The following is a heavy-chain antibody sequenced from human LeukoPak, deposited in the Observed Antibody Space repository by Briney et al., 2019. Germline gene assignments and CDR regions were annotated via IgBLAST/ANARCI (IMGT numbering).Heavy chain of an antibody. CDR2: IDWDDDK. D-gene: IGHD1-26*01. J-gene: IGHJ4*02. V-gene: IGHV2-70*11. CDR1: GFSLSTSGMG. CDR3: ARMESGSYGPFDY. Sequence: SGPSLFKPTPTLTLTFTFSGFSLSTSGMGVSWIRQPPGKALEWLARIDWDDDKYFSTSLKTRLTISKDTSKNQVVLTMTNMDPVDTATYYCARMESGSYGPFDYWGQGTLVTVSS.